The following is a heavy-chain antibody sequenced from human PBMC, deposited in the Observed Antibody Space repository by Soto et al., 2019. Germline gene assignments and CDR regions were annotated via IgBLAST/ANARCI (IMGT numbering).Heavy chain of an antibody. J-gene: IGHJ6*02. CDR3: ARPSDGDYIYYYGMDV. V-gene: IGHV5-10-1*01. CDR1: GYSFTSYW. Sequence: PGESLKISCKGSGYSFTSYWISWVRQMPGKGLEWMGRIDPSDSYTNYSPSFQGHVTISADKSISTAYLQWSSLKASDTAMYYCARPSDGDYIYYYGMDVWGQGTTVTVSS. D-gene: IGHD4-17*01. CDR2: IDPSDSYT.